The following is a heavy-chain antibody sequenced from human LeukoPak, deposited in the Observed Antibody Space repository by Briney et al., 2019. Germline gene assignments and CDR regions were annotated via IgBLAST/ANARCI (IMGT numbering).Heavy chain of an antibody. J-gene: IGHJ4*02. CDR2: ISGSGGST. Sequence: GGSLRLSCAASGFTFSSYAMSWARQAPGKGLEWVSAISGSGGSTYYADSVKGRFTISRDNAKNSLYLQMNSLRAEDTAVYYCARDLGGYSDYWGQGTLVTVSS. CDR3: ARDLGGYSDY. CDR1: GFTFSSYA. V-gene: IGHV3-23*01. D-gene: IGHD5-12*01.